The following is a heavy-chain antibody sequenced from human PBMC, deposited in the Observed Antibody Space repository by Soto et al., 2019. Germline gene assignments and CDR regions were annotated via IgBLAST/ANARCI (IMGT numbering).Heavy chain of an antibody. CDR1: GFTFDDYA. CDR2: ISWNSGII. CDR3: AKVLWGGSLVDAFDI. V-gene: IGHV3-9*01. D-gene: IGHD3-16*01. J-gene: IGHJ3*02. Sequence: PGGSLRLSCAASGFTFDDYAMHWVRQAPGKGLEWVSGISWNSGIIGYADSVKGRFTISRDNAKNSLYLQMNSLRAEDTALYYCAKVLWGGSLVDAFDIWGQGTMVTVSS.